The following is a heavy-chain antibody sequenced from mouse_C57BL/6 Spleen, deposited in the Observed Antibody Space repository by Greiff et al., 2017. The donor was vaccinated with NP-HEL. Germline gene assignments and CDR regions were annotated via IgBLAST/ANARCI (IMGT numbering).Heavy chain of an antibody. Sequence: VQLQQPGAELVKPGASVKLSCKASGYTFTSYWMQWVKQRPGQGLEWIGEIGPYDSYTNYNQKFKSKATLTVDTSSSTAYMQLSSLPSEDSAVYYCARVERGRSWYFDVWGTGTTVTVSS. J-gene: IGHJ1*03. D-gene: IGHD4-1*01. CDR1: GYTFTSYW. V-gene: IGHV1-50*01. CDR2: IGPYDSYT. CDR3: ARVERGRSWYFDV.